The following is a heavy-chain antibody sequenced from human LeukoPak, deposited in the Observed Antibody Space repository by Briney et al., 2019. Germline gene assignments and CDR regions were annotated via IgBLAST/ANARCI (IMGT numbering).Heavy chain of an antibody. J-gene: IGHJ4*02. CDR2: IIPIFGTA. V-gene: IGHV1-69*13. CDR3: AREDSGSFFHRPWNY. Sequence: GASVKVSCTASGGTFSSYAISWVRQAPGQGLEWMGGIIPIFGTANYAQKFQGRVTITADESTSTAYMELSSLRSEDTAVYYCAREDSGSFFHRPWNYWGQGTLVTVSS. CDR1: GGTFSSYA. D-gene: IGHD1-26*01.